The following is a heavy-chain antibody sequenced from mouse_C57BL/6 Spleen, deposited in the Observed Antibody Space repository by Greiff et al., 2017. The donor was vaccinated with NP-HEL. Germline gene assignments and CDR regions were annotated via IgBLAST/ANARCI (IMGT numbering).Heavy chain of an antibody. CDR3: AREGLRVYYFDY. Sequence: DVQLVESEGGLVQPGSSMKLSCTASGFTFSDYYMAWVRQVPEKGLEWVANINYDGSSTYYLDSLKSRFIISRDNAKNILYLQMSSLKSEDTATYYCAREGLRVYYFDYWGQGTTLTVSS. D-gene: IGHD1-1*01. CDR2: INYDGSST. V-gene: IGHV5-16*01. CDR1: GFTFSDYY. J-gene: IGHJ2*01.